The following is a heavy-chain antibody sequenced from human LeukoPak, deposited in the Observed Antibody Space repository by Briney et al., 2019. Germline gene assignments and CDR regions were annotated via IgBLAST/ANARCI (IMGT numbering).Heavy chain of an antibody. J-gene: IGHJ4*02. CDR2: ISGSGGNT. V-gene: IGHV3-23*01. D-gene: IGHD3-10*01. Sequence: GGSLRLSRAASGFTFSSNAMSWVRQAPGKGLEWVSTISGSGGNTYYADSVKGQFTISRDNSKNTLYLQMNGLRAEDTAVYYCAKGARESYYFDYWGQGTLVTVSS. CDR3: AKGARESYYFDY. CDR1: GFTFSSNA.